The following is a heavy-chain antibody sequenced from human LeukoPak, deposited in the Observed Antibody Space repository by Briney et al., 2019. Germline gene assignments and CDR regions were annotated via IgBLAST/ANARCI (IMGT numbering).Heavy chain of an antibody. CDR1: GFTLSMYG. D-gene: IGHD2-2*01. V-gene: IGHV3-30*03. CDR2: MSHDGGIE. Sequence: GGSLRLSCVASGFTLSMYGMHWVRQAPGKGLEWVAVMSHDGGIEKYAGSVKGRFTISRDNSRETLFLQMNSLRSDDTAVYYCARAKIIYSTTHIDVWGQGTTVTVSS. J-gene: IGHJ6*02. CDR3: ARAKIIYSTTHIDV.